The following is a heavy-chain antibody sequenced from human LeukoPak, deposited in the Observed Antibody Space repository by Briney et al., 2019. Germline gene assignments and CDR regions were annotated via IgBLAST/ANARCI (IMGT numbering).Heavy chain of an antibody. V-gene: IGHV6-1*01. CDR3: ARGLSGHDWDYFDY. D-gene: IGHD5-12*01. Sequence: SQTLSLTCVISGDSFSTNSAAWNWLRQSPSRGLEWLGRTYYRSSWFNDYAPAIEGRITINPDTSRNQFSLQLKSVTPEDTAVYYCARGLSGHDWDYFDYWGQGTLVTVSS. CDR2: TYYRSSWFN. CDR1: GDSFSTNSAA. J-gene: IGHJ4*02.